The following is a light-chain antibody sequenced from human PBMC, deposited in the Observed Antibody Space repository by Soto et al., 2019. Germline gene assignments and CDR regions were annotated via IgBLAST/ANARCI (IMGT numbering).Light chain of an antibody. J-gene: IGLJ3*02. CDR1: NIGGQS. Sequence: SYVLTQPPSVSVAPGQTARITCGGPNIGGQSVHWYQQKPGQAPVLVVYDDRDRPSGIPERFSGSNSGDAATLTISRVEAGDDADYFCQVWDTLIDHPVVFGGGTQLTVL. CDR2: DDR. V-gene: IGLV3-21*02. CDR3: QVWDTLIDHPVV.